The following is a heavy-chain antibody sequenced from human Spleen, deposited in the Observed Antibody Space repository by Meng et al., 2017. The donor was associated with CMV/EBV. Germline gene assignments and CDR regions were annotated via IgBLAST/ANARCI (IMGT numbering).Heavy chain of an antibody. D-gene: IGHD3-16*01. CDR2: IDSDGNT. J-gene: IGHJ4*01. CDR1: GFTFSSYS. CDR3: ASSMILDY. V-gene: IGHV3-53*01. Sequence: GESLKISCAASGFTFSSYSMNWVRQAPGKGLEWVSIIDSDGNTYYADSVKGRFTISRDNSKNTLYLQMNSLRAEDTAIYYCASSMILDYWGHGALVTVSS.